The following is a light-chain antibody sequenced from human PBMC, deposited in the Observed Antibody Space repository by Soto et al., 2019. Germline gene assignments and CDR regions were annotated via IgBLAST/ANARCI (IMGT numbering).Light chain of an antibody. Sequence: QSVLTQPASVSGSPGQSITISCTGTRSDVGGYKYVSWYQQHPDKAPKLIIYDVTNRPSGISNRFSGSKSGNTASLTISGLRAEDEADYYCSSYTSSSSYVFGTGTKVTVL. CDR1: RSDVGGYKY. CDR3: SSYTSSSSYV. CDR2: DVT. J-gene: IGLJ1*01. V-gene: IGLV2-14*01.